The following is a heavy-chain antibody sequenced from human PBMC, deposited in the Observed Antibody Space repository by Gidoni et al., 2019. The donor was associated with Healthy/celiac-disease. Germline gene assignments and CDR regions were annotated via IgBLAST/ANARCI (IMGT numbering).Heavy chain of an antibody. Sequence: EVQLVESGGGLVKPGGSLRAPCAASGFPFSIHGLNWVRQAPGKGLEWVSAISSSSSYIYYADSVKGRFTISRDNAKNSLYLQMNSLRAEDTAVYYCARLLNGLVISYSGGHMDVWGQGTTVTVSS. D-gene: IGHD3-9*01. CDR1: GFPFSIHG. CDR3: ARLLNGLVISYSGGHMDV. J-gene: IGHJ6*02. V-gene: IGHV3-21*01. CDR2: ISSSSSYI.